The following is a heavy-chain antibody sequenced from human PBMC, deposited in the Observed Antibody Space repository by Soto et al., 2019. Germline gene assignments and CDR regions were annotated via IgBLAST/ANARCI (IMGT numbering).Heavy chain of an antibody. D-gene: IGHD6-19*01. CDR3: ARQHSLDSSAWYN. V-gene: IGHV5-51*01. CDR2: IYAGDSDP. CDR1: GYSFSDYW. J-gene: IGHJ4*02. Sequence: GESLKISCKGSGYSFSDYWIGWVRQVPGKGLEWVGTIYAGDSDPRYSPSFEGQVTMSVDKSISTAYLHWSSLKASDSAIYYCARQHSLDSSAWYNWGQGTLVTVSS.